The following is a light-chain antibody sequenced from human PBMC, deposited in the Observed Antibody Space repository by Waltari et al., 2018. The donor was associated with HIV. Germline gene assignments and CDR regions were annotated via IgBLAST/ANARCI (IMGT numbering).Light chain of an antibody. J-gene: IGKJ2*01. CDR2: AAS. Sequence: DIQVTQSPSSLSASVGDRVIITCRASQAIGNYLNWYQQKPGKAPKVLIYAASSLESGVPPRFSGSGFGTDFTLTITTLQPEDFGTYYCQQSYSTPPYTFGPGTKLEI. V-gene: IGKV1-39*01. CDR3: QQSYSTPPYT. CDR1: QAIGNY.